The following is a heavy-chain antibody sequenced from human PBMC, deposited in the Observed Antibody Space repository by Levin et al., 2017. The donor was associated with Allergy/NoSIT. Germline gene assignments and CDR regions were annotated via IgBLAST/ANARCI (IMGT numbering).Heavy chain of an antibody. Sequence: GESLKISCAASGFTFSNAWMSWVRQAPGKGLEWVGRIKSKTDGGTTDYAAPVKGRFTISRDDSKNTLYLQMNSLKTEDTAVYYCTTGGTPRHVLLWFGPSVYYYGMDVWGQGTTVTVSS. V-gene: IGHV3-15*01. CDR3: TTGGTPRHVLLWFGPSVYYYGMDV. CDR1: GFTFSNAW. CDR2: IKSKTDGGTT. J-gene: IGHJ6*02. D-gene: IGHD3-10*01.